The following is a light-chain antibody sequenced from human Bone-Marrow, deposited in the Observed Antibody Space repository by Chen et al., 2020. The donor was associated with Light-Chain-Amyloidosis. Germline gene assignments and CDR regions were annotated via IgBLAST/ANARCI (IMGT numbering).Light chain of an antibody. CDR2: DNN. CDR1: SSNIGNTY. J-gene: IGLJ2*01. V-gene: IGLV1-51*01. Sequence: QSVLTQPPSVSAAPGQKVTISCSGSSSNIGNTYVSWSQQLPGTAPKLLIYDNNKRPSGIPDRISGYKSGTSTTLGITGRQTGDGTDYYCGTWDSSLSAVVFGGGTKLTVL. CDR3: GTWDSSLSAVV.